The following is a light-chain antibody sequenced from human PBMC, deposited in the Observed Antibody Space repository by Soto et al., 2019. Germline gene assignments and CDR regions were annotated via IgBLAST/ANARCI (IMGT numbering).Light chain of an antibody. CDR3: QQGHNWPLT. CDR2: GAS. Sequence: EIVMTQSPATLSLSPGERAALSCRASQSINSELAWYQQKPGQPPMLLIYGASTRATGAPARFPGSESGSEFTLTISGLQSEDFAVYYCQQGHNWPLTFGQGTRLEI. V-gene: IGKV3-15*01. J-gene: IGKJ2*01. CDR1: QSINSE.